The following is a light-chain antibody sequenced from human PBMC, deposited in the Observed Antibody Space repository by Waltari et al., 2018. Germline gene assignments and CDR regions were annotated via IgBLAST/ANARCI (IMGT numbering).Light chain of an antibody. CDR3: LQYNSKRWK. CDR2: AAS. V-gene: IGKV1-17*01. CDR1: QGISTY. Sequence: DIQMTQSPSSLSASAGDRVTITCRASQGISTYLNWYQQKPGKSPKRLIYAASSLESGVPARFSGSGEGTDCTLTISSRKPEDFATDDCLQYNSKRWKFGQGTKVEIK. J-gene: IGKJ1*01.